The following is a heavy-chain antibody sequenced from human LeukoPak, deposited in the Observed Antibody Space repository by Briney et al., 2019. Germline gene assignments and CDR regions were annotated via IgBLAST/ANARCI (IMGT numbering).Heavy chain of an antibody. Sequence: GGSLRLSCAASGFIFGYFWMSWVRQAPGRGLQWVASMKGDGSLIHYVDSVKGRFTISRDNARSSLYLQMNSLRAEDTAIYFCARLFGGVTTFDYWGQGALVTVSS. V-gene: IGHV3-7*01. CDR3: ARLFGGVTTFDY. J-gene: IGHJ4*02. D-gene: IGHD2-8*02. CDR1: GFIFGYFW. CDR2: MKGDGSLI.